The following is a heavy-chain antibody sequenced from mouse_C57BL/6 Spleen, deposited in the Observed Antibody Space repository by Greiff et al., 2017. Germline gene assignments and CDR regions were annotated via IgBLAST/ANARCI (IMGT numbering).Heavy chain of an antibody. D-gene: IGHD1-1*01. CDR3: ARQDYYGSSSYAMDY. Sequence: EVQRVESGGGLVKPGGSLKLSCAASGFTFSSYTMSWVRQTPEKRLEWVATISGGGGNTYYPDSVKGRFTISRDNAKKTLYLQMSSLRSEDTALYYCARQDYYGSSSYAMDYWGQGTSVTVSS. J-gene: IGHJ4*01. CDR1: GFTFSSYT. V-gene: IGHV5-9*01. CDR2: ISGGGGNT.